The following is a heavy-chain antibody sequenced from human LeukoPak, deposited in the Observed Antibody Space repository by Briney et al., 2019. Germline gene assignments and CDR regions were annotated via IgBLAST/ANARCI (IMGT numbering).Heavy chain of an antibody. Sequence: PGGSLRLSCAASGFTFSSYGMHWVRQAPGKGLEWVAFIRYDGSNKYYADSVKGRFTISRDNSKNTLYLQMNSLRAEDTAVYYCAKDRALMVRGVIDYWGQGTLVTISS. CDR3: AKDRALMVRGVIDY. J-gene: IGHJ4*02. D-gene: IGHD3-10*01. CDR2: IRYDGSNK. V-gene: IGHV3-30*02. CDR1: GFTFSSYG.